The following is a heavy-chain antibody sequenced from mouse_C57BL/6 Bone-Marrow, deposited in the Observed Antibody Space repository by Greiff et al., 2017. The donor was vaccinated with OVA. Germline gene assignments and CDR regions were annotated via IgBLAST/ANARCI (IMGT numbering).Heavy chain of an antibody. V-gene: IGHV1-81*01. Sequence: QVQLQQSGAELARPGASVKLSCKASGYTFTSYGISWVKQRTGQGLEWIGEIYPRSGNTYYNEKFKGKATLTADKSSSTAYMELRSLTSEDSAVYFCARFSYYGKGGLAYWGQGTLVTVSA. CDR2: IYPRSGNT. CDR1: GYTFTSYG. CDR3: ARFSYYGKGGLAY. D-gene: IGHD2-1*01. J-gene: IGHJ3*01.